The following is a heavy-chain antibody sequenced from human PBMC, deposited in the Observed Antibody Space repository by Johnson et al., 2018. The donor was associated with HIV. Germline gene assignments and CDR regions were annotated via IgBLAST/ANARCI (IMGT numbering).Heavy chain of an antibody. Sequence: QVQLVESGGGVVQPGGSLRLSCETSGFTFSSYDMHWVRQAPGKGLEWVAFIRYDGTNKHFADSVKGRFTISRDNAKNSLYLQMNSLRAEDTALYYCAREIIFRGAFDIWGQGTMVTVSS. CDR2: IRYDGTNK. CDR3: AREIIFRGAFDI. CDR1: GFTFSSYD. D-gene: IGHD3-10*01. J-gene: IGHJ3*02. V-gene: IGHV3-30*02.